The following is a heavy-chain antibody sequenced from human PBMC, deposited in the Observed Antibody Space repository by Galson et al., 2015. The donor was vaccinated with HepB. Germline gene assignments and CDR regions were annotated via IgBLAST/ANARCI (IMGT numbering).Heavy chain of an antibody. Sequence: QSGAEMKKPGESLKISCKGSGYSFTSYWIGWVRQMPGKGLEWMGIIYPGDSDTRYSPSFQGQVTISADKSISTAYLQWSSLKASDTATYYCARSPWWSGYYCYFDYWGQGTLVTVSS. J-gene: IGHJ4*02. D-gene: IGHD3-3*01. CDR2: IYPGDSDT. V-gene: IGHV5-51*01. CDR1: GYSFTSYW. CDR3: ARSPWWSGYYCYFDY.